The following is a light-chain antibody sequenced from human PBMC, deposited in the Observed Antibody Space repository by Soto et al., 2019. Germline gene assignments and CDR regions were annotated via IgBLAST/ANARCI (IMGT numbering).Light chain of an antibody. V-gene: IGKV3-11*01. Sequence: EIVLTQSPATLSLSPGERATLSCRASQSVSSYLAWYQQKPGQAPRLLIYDASNRATGIPARFSGSGSGTDFTLTISSLQAEDVAVYYCQQYYSTRRTFGQGTKVDIK. CDR3: QQYYSTRRT. CDR1: QSVSSY. CDR2: DAS. J-gene: IGKJ1*01.